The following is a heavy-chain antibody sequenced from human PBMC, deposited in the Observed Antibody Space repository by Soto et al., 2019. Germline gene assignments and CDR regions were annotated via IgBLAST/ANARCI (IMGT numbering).Heavy chain of an antibody. CDR1: NDSITSGDFY. V-gene: IGHV4-30-4*01. CDR2: IYFSGTT. CDR3: ARNRRSHYYYYVLDV. J-gene: IGHJ6*02. Sequence: QVQLQESGPGLVKPSQTLSLTFTVSNDSITSGDFYWGWIRQPPGKGLEWIGYIYFSGTTYYNPSLQSRLTISVDTSKNEFSLRLSSVTAADTAVYYCARNRRSHYYYYVLDVWGHGTTVTVSS.